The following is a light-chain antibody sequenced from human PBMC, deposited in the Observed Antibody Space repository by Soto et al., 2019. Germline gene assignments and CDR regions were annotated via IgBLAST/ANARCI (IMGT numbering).Light chain of an antibody. CDR1: LNVNSY. CDR2: DAS. CDR3: QQSQSWPPIP. Sequence: VLTQSPATLSLSPGERATLSCRASLNVNSYLAWYQQKPGQAPRLVIYDASNRAPGIPARFSGSGSGTDFTLTISSLEPEDFAVYSCQQSQSWPPIPFAQVKRLEIK. V-gene: IGKV3-11*01. J-gene: IGKJ5*01.